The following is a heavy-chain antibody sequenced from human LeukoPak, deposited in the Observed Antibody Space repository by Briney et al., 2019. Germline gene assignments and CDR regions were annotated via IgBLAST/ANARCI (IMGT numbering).Heavy chain of an antibody. CDR3: ARVKKEVFDY. Sequence: SETLSLTCTVSGGSISSANYYWAWIRQPPGKGLEWIGDVYYSGSTYYNPSLKSRVTILVDTSKNQFSLKLSSVTAADTAVYYCARVKKEVFDYWGQGTLVTVSS. V-gene: IGHV4-39*07. CDR1: GGSISSANYY. CDR2: VYYSGST. J-gene: IGHJ4*02.